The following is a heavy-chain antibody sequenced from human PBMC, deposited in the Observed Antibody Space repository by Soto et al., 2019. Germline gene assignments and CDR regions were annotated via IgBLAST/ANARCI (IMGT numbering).Heavy chain of an antibody. CDR2: IYYSGNT. V-gene: IGHV4-30-4*01. CDR1: GGSISGDDYY. CDR3: ARVPPLPLEMASNRGWFHP. D-gene: IGHD3-10*01. J-gene: IGHJ5*02. Sequence: QVQLQESGPGLVKPSQTLSLTCTVSGGSISGDDYYWTWIRQPPGKGLEWIGYIYYSGNTYYNPSLRSRLTISLDASKNQFSLQLRSVTAADTAVYYGARVPPLPLEMASNRGWFHPWGQGTLVTVSS.